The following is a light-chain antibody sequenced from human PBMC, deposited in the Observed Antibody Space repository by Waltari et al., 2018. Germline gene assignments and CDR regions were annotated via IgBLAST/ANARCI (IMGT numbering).Light chain of an antibody. J-gene: IGKJ1*01. CDR1: QSVSRA. Sequence: ELVLTQSPGTLSLSLGQRTTLSCRARQSVSRALAWYQQKPGQAPRLLIYDASTRATGIPDRFSGSGSGTDFSLTISRLEPDDFAVYYCQHYVRLPATFGQGTTVEI. CDR3: QHYVRLPAT. V-gene: IGKV3-20*01. CDR2: DAS.